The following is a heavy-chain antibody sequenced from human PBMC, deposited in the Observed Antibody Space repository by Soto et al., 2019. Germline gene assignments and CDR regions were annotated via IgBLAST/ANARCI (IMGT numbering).Heavy chain of an antibody. D-gene: IGHD2-15*01. V-gene: IGHV4-59*01. Sequence: PSETLSLTCSVSVGSIRNVYWSWIRQSPGKRLEWIGFIFHSGNAKYNPSLKSRVTMSIDTSRNQISLSLDSVTAADTAIYFCARAHAPTLPFDSWGQGTLVTVSS. CDR2: IFHSGNA. CDR3: ARAHAPTLPFDS. J-gene: IGHJ4*01. CDR1: VGSIRNVY.